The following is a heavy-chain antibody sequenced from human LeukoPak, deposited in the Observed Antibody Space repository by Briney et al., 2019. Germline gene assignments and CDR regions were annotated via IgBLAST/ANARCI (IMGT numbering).Heavy chain of an antibody. CDR1: VFTFSIYA. J-gene: IGHJ3*02. Sequence: GGSLRLSCAAPVFTFSIYAMHWVRQAPGKGLECVAFISYDGNNKYCADSVKGRFTISRDNSKNTLYLQMNSLRAEDTALYYCAREILTGYAFDIWGQGTMVTVSS. V-gene: IGHV3-30-3*01. CDR3: AREILTGYAFDI. D-gene: IGHD7-27*01. CDR2: ISYDGNNK.